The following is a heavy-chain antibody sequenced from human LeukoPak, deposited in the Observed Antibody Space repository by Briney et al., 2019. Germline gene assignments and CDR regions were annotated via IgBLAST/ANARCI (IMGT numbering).Heavy chain of an antibody. CDR2: IGTSSGAI. V-gene: IGHV3-48*02. J-gene: IGHJ5*01. CDR3: ARNLDS. Sequence: GGSLRLSCSASGFTFSTYNMNWVRQAPGKGLEWVSFIGTSSGAIYYADSVKGRFTISRDNARKSLYLQMNSLRDEDTAVYYCARNLDSWGQGALVTVSS. CDR1: GFTFSTYN.